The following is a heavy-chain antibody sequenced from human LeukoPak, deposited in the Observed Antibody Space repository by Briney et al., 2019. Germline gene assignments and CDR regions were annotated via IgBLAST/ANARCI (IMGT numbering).Heavy chain of an antibody. CDR2: IYSGGST. D-gene: IGHD3-22*01. J-gene: IGHJ4*02. CDR3: AREGNYYDSSGYYFDY. V-gene: IGHV3-66*01. CDR1: GFTVSSNY. Sequence: PGGSLRLSCAASGFTVSSNYMSWVRQAPGKGLEWVSVIYSGGSTYYADSVKGRFTISRDNSKNTLYLQMNSLRAEDTAVYYCAREGNYYDSSGYYFDYWGQGTLVTVSS.